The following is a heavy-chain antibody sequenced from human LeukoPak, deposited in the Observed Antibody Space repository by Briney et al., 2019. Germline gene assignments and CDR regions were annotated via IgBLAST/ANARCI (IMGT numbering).Heavy chain of an antibody. V-gene: IGHV3-11*01. Sequence: GGSLRLSCAASGFTFSDYNMRWIRQAPGKGLEWVSSISRSGSTKYYADSVKGRFTISRDNAKNSLFLQMNSLRAEDTAVYYCARDRGWYNWFDPWGQGTLVTVSS. CDR2: ISRSGSTK. CDR3: ARDRGWYNWFDP. CDR1: GFTFSDYN. D-gene: IGHD2-15*01. J-gene: IGHJ5*02.